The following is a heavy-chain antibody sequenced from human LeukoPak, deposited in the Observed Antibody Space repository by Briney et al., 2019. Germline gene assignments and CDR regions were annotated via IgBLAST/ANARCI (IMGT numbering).Heavy chain of an antibody. J-gene: IGHJ6*03. CDR2: SNDSGGT. D-gene: IGHD1-26*01. CDR1: GGTFSGYY. CDR3: ARLSVIVGSTLEYYYYYMDV. V-gene: IGHV4-34*01. Sequence: PSETLSLTCAVYGGTFSGYYWSWIRQPPGKRLEWVGESNDSGGTNYNPSLKSRVTISADKSKNQVSLKLTSVTAADAAVYYCARLSVIVGSTLEYYYYYMDVWGQGTTVTVSS.